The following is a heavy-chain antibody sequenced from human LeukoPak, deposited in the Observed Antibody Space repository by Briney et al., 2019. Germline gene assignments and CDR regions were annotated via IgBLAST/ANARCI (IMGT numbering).Heavy chain of an antibody. J-gene: IGHJ4*02. CDR3: ARWQTYCSSTSCYAVTPFFDY. CDR1: GGSISSSSYY. V-gene: IGHV4-39*01. Sequence: SETLSLTCTVSGGSISSSSYYWGWIRQPPGKGLEWIGSIYYSGSTYYNPSLKSRVTISVDTSKNQFSLKLSSVTAADTAVYYCARWQTYCSSTSCYAVTPFFDYWGQGTLVTVSP. D-gene: IGHD2-2*01. CDR2: IYYSGST.